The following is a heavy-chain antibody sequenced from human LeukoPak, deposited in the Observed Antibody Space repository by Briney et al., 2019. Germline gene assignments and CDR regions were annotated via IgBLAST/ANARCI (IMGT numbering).Heavy chain of an antibody. D-gene: IGHD6-6*01. V-gene: IGHV1-69*13. CDR1: GGTFSNYA. CDR3: ARAARLPYAEENWFDP. CDR2: IIPIFGTA. Sequence: SVKVSCKASGGTFSNYAISWVRQAPGQGLEWMGGIIPIFGTANYAQKFQGRVTITADESTSTAYMELSSLRSEDTAVYYCARAARLPYAEENWFDPWGQGTLVTVSS. J-gene: IGHJ5*02.